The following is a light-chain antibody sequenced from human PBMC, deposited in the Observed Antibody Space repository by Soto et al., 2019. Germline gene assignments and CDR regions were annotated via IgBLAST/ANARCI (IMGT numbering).Light chain of an antibody. J-gene: IGLJ1*01. Sequence: QSALTQAASVSGSPGQSITISCTGTSSDVGGYNYVSWYQQHPGKAPKLMIYEVSNRPSGVSNRCSGSKSGNTASLTISGLQAEDEADYYCSSYTSSSTLYVFGTGTKLTVL. CDR2: EVS. CDR3: SSYTSSSTLYV. V-gene: IGLV2-14*01. CDR1: SSDVGGYNY.